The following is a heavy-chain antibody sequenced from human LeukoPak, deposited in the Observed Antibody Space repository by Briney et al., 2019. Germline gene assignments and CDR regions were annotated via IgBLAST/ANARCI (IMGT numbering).Heavy chain of an antibody. CDR2: ISSDNSHI. J-gene: IGHJ3*01. V-gene: IGHV3-21*01. Sequence: GGSLRLSCAASGFTLNTYSMNWVRQAPGKGLEWVSSISSDNSHISYADSLRGRFTISRDNAKNPLYLHMSSLRAEDTAIYFCARAATSGWVYDAFDVWGQGTMLTVSS. CDR1: GFTLNTYS. D-gene: IGHD6-19*01. CDR3: ARAATSGWVYDAFDV.